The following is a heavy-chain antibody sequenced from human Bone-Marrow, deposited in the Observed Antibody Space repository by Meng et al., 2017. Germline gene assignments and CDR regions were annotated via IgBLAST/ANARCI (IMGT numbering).Heavy chain of an antibody. J-gene: IGHJ4*02. CDR1: GFTVSSNY. CDR3: ARVWAAAGTFDY. V-gene: IGHV3-53*01. D-gene: IGHD6-13*01. CDR2: IYSGGST. Sequence: QLCGPGEDLVRPGGSLRPSCSAPGFTVSSNYMGWVRQAQGKGLEWVSFIYSGGSTYYADSVKGRFTISRDNSKNTLYLQMNSLRAEDTAVYYCARVWAAAGTFDYWGQGTLVTVSS.